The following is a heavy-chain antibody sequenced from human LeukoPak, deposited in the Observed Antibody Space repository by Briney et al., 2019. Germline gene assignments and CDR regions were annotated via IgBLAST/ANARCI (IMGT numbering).Heavy chain of an antibody. J-gene: IGHJ4*02. CDR1: GYTLTELS. D-gene: IGHD3-16*01. CDR2: FDPEDGET. Sequence: ASVKVSCKVSGYTLTELSMHWVRQAPGKGLEWMGGFDPEDGETIYAQKFQGRVTMTEDTSTDTAYMELSSLRSEDTAVYYCATDPTKYVWGSLDYWGQGTLVTVSS. V-gene: IGHV1-24*01. CDR3: ATDPTKYVWGSLDY.